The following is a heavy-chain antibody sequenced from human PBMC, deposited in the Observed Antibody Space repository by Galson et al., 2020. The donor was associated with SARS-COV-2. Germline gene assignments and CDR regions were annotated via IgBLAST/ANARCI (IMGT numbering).Heavy chain of an antibody. CDR3: ARGTVESVVVPAAKKTPYYMDV. CDR2: TYYRYKWNN. J-gene: IGHJ6*03. D-gene: IGHD2-2*01. V-gene: IGHV6-1*01. Sequence: SQTLSLTCAISGDSVSSNSAAWNWIRQSPSRGIEWRGRTYYRYKWNNHYAVSVKSRITINPDTYKNQFSLQLNSVTPEDTAVYYCARGTVESVVVPAAKKTPYYMDVWGKGTTVTVSS. CDR1: GDSVSSNSAA.